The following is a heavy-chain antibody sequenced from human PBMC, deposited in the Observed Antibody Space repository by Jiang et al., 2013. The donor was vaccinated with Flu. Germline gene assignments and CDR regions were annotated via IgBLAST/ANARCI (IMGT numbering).Heavy chain of an antibody. CDR2: IYWDGDE. D-gene: IGHD3-10*01. CDR1: GFSLSTSEVG. J-gene: IGHJ4*02. CDR3: AHRAGLMASFDY. Sequence: FSGFSLSTSEVGVGWIRQPPGKALEWLALIYWDGDERYSPSLRSRLTITKDTSKNQVVLTMTNMDPVDTATYYCAHRAGLMASFDYWGQGTLVTVSS. V-gene: IGHV2-5*02.